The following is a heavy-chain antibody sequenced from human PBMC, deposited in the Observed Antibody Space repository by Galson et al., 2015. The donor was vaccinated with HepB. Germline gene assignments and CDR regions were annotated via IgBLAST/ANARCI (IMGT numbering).Heavy chain of an antibody. V-gene: IGHV3-23*01. CDR3: AKPLSSWSFDY. CDR2: LSVSGGST. D-gene: IGHD6-13*01. Sequence: SLRLSCAGSKFTFSSYAMTWVRQAPGKGLEWVSALSVSGGSTYYADSVKGRFTISRDNSKNTLYLQMNSLRAEDTALYYCAKPLSSWSFDYWGQGTLVTVSS. J-gene: IGHJ4*02. CDR1: KFTFSSYA.